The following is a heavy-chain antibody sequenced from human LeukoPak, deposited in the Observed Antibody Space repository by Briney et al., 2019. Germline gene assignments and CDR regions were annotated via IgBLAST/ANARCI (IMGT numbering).Heavy chain of an antibody. V-gene: IGHV3-23*01. J-gene: IGHJ4*02. CDR3: ARAQGYYDSSGSSGV. D-gene: IGHD3-22*01. CDR2: ISGSGGST. Sequence: GGSLRLSCAASGFTFSSYAMSWVRQAPGKGLEWVSTISGSGGSTYYADSVKGRFTISRDNSKNTLYLQMNSLRAEDTAVYYCARAQGYYDSSGSSGVWGQGTLVTVSS. CDR1: GFTFSSYA.